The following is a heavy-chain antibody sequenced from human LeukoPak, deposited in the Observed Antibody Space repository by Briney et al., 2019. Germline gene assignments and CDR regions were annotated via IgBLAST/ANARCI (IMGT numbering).Heavy chain of an antibody. Sequence: ASVKVSCKASGGTFSSYAISWVRQAPGQGLEWMGGIIPIFGTANYAQKFQGRVTITADESTSTAYMELSSLRSEDTAVYYCALLMVVAATDSWGQGTLSPSPQ. CDR2: IIPIFGTA. V-gene: IGHV1-69*13. CDR1: GGTFSSYA. CDR3: ALLMVVAATDS. D-gene: IGHD2-15*01. J-gene: IGHJ4*02.